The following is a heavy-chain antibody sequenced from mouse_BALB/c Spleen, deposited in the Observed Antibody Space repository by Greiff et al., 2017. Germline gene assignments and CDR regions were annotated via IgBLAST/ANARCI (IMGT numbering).Heavy chain of an antibody. CDR3: TRDGGRVYFDY. J-gene: IGHJ2*01. CDR2: ISSGGSYT. D-gene: IGHD3-3*01. V-gene: IGHV5-6-4*01. Sequence: EVKLVESGGGLVKPGGFLKLSCAASGFTFSSYTMSWVRQTPEKRLEWVATISSGGSYTYYPDSVKGRFTISRDNAKNTLYLQMSSLKSEDTAMYYCTRDGGRVYFDYWGQGTTLTVSS. CDR1: GFTFSSYT.